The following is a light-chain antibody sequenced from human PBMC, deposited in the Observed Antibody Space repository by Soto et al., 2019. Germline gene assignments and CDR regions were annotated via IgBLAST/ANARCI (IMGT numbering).Light chain of an antibody. J-gene: IGKJ1*01. V-gene: IGKV3-15*01. Sequence: DILMTQSPDTLSVSLGERATLSCRASQSVDSYLAWYQQRPGQSPRLLIYGVSTRATGVSARFSGSGSGTEFTLTTTSLQSEDYAVYYCQQYNTWPRTFGQGTKVDI. CDR2: GVS. CDR3: QQYNTWPRT. CDR1: QSVDSY.